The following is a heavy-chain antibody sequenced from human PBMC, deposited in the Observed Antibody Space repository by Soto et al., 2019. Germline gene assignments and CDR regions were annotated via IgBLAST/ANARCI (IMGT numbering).Heavy chain of an antibody. D-gene: IGHD1-1*01. CDR3: ARDRWLTGTTWADYDYGMDV. CDR2: IGTAGDT. V-gene: IGHV3-13*01. Sequence: EVQLVESGGGLVQPGGSLRLSCAASGFTFSSYYMHWVRQATGKGLEWVSAIGTAGDTYYPGSVKCRFTISRENAKNSLYLQMNSLRAEDTAVYYCARDRWLTGTTWADYDYGMDVWGQGTTVTVSS. J-gene: IGHJ6*02. CDR1: GFTFSSYY.